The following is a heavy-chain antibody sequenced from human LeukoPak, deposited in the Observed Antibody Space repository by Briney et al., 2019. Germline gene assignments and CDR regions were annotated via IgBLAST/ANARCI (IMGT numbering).Heavy chain of an antibody. Sequence: SETLSLTCAVYGGSFSGYYWSWIRQPPGKGLEWIGEINHSGSTNYNPSLKSRVTISVDTSKNQFSLKLSSVTAADTAVYYCARGLSYVGVVLHYYYGMDVWGQGTTVTVSS. CDR1: GGSFSGYY. CDR2: INHSGST. CDR3: ARGLSYVGVVLHYYYGMDV. J-gene: IGHJ6*02. V-gene: IGHV4-34*01. D-gene: IGHD3-3*01.